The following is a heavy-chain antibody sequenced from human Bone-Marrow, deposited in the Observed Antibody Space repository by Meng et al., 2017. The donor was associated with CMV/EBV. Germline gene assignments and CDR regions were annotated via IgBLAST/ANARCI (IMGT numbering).Heavy chain of an antibody. CDR3: ARVIRVVTLYYFDY. J-gene: IGHJ4*02. CDR2: IYSGGST. V-gene: IGHV3-66*02. D-gene: IGHD4-23*01. Sequence: GESLKISCAASGFSVSYNYMNWVRQAPGKGLEWVSVIYSGGSTNYADSVKGRFTISRDISKNTLYLQMNSLRAEDTAVYYCARVIRVVTLYYFDYWGQGTLVTVSS. CDR1: GFSVSYNY.